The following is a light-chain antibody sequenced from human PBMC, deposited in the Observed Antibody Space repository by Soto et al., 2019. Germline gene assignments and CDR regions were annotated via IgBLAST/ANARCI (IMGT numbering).Light chain of an antibody. J-gene: IGKJ2*01. V-gene: IGKV2-28*01. CDR3: MQTLQTPYT. Sequence: DIVMTQSPLSLPVTPGEPASISCRSSQSLLYGAGYMYVDWYLQKPGQPPHLLIFLGSIRASGVPDRFSGSVSGTDFTLNISRVETEDVGIYYCMQTLQTPYTFGQGTKLEIK. CDR2: LGS. CDR1: QSLLYGAGYMY.